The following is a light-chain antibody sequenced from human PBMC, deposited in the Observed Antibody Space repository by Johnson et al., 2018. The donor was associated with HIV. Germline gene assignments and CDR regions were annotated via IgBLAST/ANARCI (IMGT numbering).Light chain of an antibody. CDR3: ATWDRSLTAGGV. CDR1: SSNIGNNY. CDR2: DNN. Sequence: QSVLTQPPSVSAAPGQKVTISCSGSSSNIGNNYVSWYQQLPGTAPKLLIYDNNKRPSGIPDRFSGSKSGTSATLAITGLHTGDEADYYCATWDRSLTAGGVFGTGTKVTVL. J-gene: IGLJ1*01. V-gene: IGLV1-51*01.